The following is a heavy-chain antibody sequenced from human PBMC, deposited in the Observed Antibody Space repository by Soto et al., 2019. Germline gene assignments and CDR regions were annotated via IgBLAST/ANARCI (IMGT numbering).Heavy chain of an antibody. J-gene: IGHJ6*03. Sequence: EVQLVESGGGLVQPGGSLRLSCAASGFTFSNYWMHWVRQAPGKGLVWVSRINSDGTRTNYADSVKDRFTISRDNAENTLYLQMNSLTAEDTAMYYCARVAVGYYYMDVWGNGTTVTVSS. CDR2: INSDGTRT. CDR3: ARVAVGYYYMDV. CDR1: GFTFSNYW. V-gene: IGHV3-74*01.